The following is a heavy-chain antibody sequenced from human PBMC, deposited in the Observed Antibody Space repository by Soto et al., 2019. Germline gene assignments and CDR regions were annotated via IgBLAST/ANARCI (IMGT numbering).Heavy chain of an antibody. V-gene: IGHV5-10-1*01. J-gene: IGHJ6*02. CDR2: IDPSDSYT. D-gene: IGHD2-2*01. Sequence: GESLKISCKGSGYSFTSYWISWVRQMPGKGLERMGRIDPSDSYTKYSPSFQGHVTISADKSISTAYLQWSSLKASDTFMYYCAAPKQLSMGYYYGMDVWGQGTTVTVS. CDR1: GYSFTSYW. CDR3: AAPKQLSMGYYYGMDV.